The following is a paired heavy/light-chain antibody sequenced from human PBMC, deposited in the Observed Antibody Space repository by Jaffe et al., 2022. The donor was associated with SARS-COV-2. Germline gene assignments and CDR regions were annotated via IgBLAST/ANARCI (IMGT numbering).Light chain of an antibody. CDR3: SSYTSSNV. CDR1: ISDVGGFNY. Sequence: QSALTQPASVSGSPGQSITISCTGTISDVGGFNYVSWYQQHPGKVPKLLIYDVSNRPSGVSNRFSGSKSGNTASLTISGLQAEDEADYYCSSYTSSNVFGTGTKVTVL. J-gene: IGLJ1*01. V-gene: IGLV2-14*03. CDR2: DVS.
Heavy chain of an antibody. CDR3: ARDLSGYHWYFDL. D-gene: IGHD3-22*01. J-gene: IGHJ2*01. V-gene: IGHV3-11*01. Sequence: QVELEESGGGLVKPGGSLRLSCAASGFSFSDYSMAWIRQAPGKGLEWVAFINSRGDTIYYGESVRGRFTISRDNARNSLYLQMNSLRADDTAVYYCARDLSGYHWYFDLWGRGTQATVSS. CDR1: GFSFSDYS. CDR2: INSRGDTI.